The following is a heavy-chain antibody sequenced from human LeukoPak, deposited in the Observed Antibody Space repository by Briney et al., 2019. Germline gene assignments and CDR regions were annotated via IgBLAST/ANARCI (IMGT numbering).Heavy chain of an antibody. CDR2: ISSSGSYT. D-gene: IGHD3-16*01. CDR3: ARDRGSVAAPGYYYGMDV. CDR1: GFTFSDYY. V-gene: IGHV3-11*05. Sequence: GGSLRLSCAASGFTFSDYYMSWIRQAPGKGLEWVSYISSSGSYTNYADSVKGRFTISRDNAKNSLYLQMNSLRAEDTAVYYCARDRGSVAAPGYYYGMDVWGQGTTVTVSS. J-gene: IGHJ6*02.